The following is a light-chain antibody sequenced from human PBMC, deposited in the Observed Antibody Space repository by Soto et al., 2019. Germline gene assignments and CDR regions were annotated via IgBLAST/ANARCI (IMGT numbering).Light chain of an antibody. CDR3: QQYNSYSWT. V-gene: IGKV1-5*01. J-gene: IGKJ1*01. CDR1: QNINTW. CDR2: DAS. Sequence: DIQMTQSPFTVSASVGDRVTITCRASQNINTWLAWYQQKPGKAPKLLIYDASSLESGVPSRFSGSGSGTEFTLTISSLQPDDFATYYCQQYNSYSWTFGQGTKVDIK.